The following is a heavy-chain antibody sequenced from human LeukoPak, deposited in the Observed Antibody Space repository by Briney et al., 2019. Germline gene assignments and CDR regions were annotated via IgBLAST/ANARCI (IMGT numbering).Heavy chain of an antibody. J-gene: IGHJ4*02. CDR2: IIPIFGTA. CDR3: VRNLAVAGTCFDS. V-gene: IGHV1-69*13. D-gene: IGHD6-19*01. Sequence: EASVKVSCKASGGTFSSYAISWVRQAPGQGLEWMGGIIPIFGTANYAQKFQGRVTITADESTSTAYMELSSLRSEDTAVYYCVRNLAVAGTCFDSWGQGTLVTVSS. CDR1: GGTFSSYA.